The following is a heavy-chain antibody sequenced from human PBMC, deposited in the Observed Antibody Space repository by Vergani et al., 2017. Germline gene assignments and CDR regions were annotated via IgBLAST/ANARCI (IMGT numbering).Heavy chain of an antibody. CDR3: ARRGGLGDGDYAHWYFDL. V-gene: IGHV5-51*01. Sequence: EVQLVQSGAEVKKPGESLKISCKGSGYSFTSYWIGWVRQMPGKGLEWIGIIYPGDSDTRYSPSFQGQVPISADKSISTAYRQWSSRKAADTAMYYCARRGGLGDGDYAHWYFDLWGRGTLVTVSS. J-gene: IGHJ2*01. D-gene: IGHD4-17*01. CDR2: IYPGDSDT. CDR1: GYSFTSYW.